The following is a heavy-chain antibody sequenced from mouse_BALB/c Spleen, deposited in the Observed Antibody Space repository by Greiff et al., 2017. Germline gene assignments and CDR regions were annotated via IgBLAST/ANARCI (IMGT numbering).Heavy chain of an antibody. V-gene: IGHV1-18*01. J-gene: IGHJ3*01. CDR2: INPYNGGT. D-gene: IGHD2-2*01. CDR3: ARGYGYDGAWFAY. Sequence: EVQLQQSGPELVKPGASMKISCKASGYSFTGYTMNWVKQSPGKNLEWIGLINPYNGGTSYNQTFEGKATLTVDKSSSTAYMELLSLTSEDSAVYDCARGYGYDGAWFAYWGQGTLGTVSA. CDR1: GYSFTGYT.